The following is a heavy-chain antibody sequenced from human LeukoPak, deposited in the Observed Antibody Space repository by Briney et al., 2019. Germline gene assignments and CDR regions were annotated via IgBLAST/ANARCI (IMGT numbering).Heavy chain of an antibody. V-gene: IGHV1-69*04. CDR2: IIPILGIA. CDR3: ASAYGSGSYYLGY. CDR1: GGTFSSYA. J-gene: IGHJ4*02. Sequence: ASVKVSCKASGGTFSSYAISWVRQAPGQGLEWMGRIIPILGIANYAQKFQGRVTITADKSTSTAYMELSSLRSEDTAVYYCASAYGSGSYYLGYWGQGTLVTVSS. D-gene: IGHD3-10*01.